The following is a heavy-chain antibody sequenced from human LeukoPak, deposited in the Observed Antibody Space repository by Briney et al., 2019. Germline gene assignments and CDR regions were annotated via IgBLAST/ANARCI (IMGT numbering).Heavy chain of an antibody. CDR2: INWNGGST. CDR1: GFTFDDYG. D-gene: IGHD6-19*01. J-gene: IGHJ4*02. CDR3: ARGETYSSGWYEPLLDY. Sequence: PGGSLRLSCAASGFTFDDYGMSWVRQAPGKGLEWVSGINWNGGSTGYADSVKGRFTISRDNAKNSLYLQMNSLRAEDTALYYCARGETYSSGWYEPLLDYWGQGTLVTVSS. V-gene: IGHV3-20*04.